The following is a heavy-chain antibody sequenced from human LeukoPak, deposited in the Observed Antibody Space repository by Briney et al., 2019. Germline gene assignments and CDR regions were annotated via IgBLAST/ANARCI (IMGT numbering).Heavy chain of an antibody. J-gene: IGHJ6*03. CDR2: IYYSGST. Sequence: SETLSLTCTASGGSISSYYWSWIRQPPGKGLEWIGYIYYSGSTNYSPSLKSRVTISVDTSKNQFSLKLSSVTAADTAVYYCAREGGGYSYGYYYYYYMDVWGKGTTVTVSS. V-gene: IGHV4-59*01. CDR3: AREGGGYSYGYYYYYYMDV. CDR1: GGSISSYY. D-gene: IGHD5-18*01.